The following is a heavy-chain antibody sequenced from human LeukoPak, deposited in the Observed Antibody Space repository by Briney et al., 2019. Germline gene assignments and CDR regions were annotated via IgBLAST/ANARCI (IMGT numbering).Heavy chain of an antibody. CDR3: AKGEVGATPGAFDY. D-gene: IGHD1-26*01. CDR1: GFTFDDYA. CDR2: ISWNSGSI. Sequence: GRSLRLSCAASGFTFDDYAMHWVRQAPGKGLEWVSGISWNSGSIGYADSVKGRFTISRDNAKNSLYLQMNSLRAEDTALYYCAKGEVGATPGAFDYWGQGTLVTASS. V-gene: IGHV3-9*01. J-gene: IGHJ4*02.